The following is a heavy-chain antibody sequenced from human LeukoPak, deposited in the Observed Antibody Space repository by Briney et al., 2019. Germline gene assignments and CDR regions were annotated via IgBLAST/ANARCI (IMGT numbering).Heavy chain of an antibody. J-gene: IGHJ5*02. D-gene: IGHD2-2*02. CDR3: ARDLGVVVPAAIDWFDP. CDR1: GFTFSSYW. CDR2: IKQDGSEK. Sequence: PGGSLRLSCAASGFTFSSYWMSWVGQAPGKGLEWVANIKQDGSEKYYVDSVKGRFTISRDNAKNSLYLQMNSLRAEDTAVYYCARDLGVVVPAAIDWFDPWGQGTLVTVSS. V-gene: IGHV3-7*01.